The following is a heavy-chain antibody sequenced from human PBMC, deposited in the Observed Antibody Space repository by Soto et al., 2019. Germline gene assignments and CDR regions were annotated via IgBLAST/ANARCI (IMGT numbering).Heavy chain of an antibody. D-gene: IGHD3-10*01. CDR1: GFTFSSYG. J-gene: IGHJ4*02. V-gene: IGHV3-30*18. CDR3: AKDLAYYGSGGY. CDR2: ISYDGSNK. Sequence: QVQLVESGGGVVQPGRSLRLSCAASGFTFSSYGMHWVRQAPGKGLEWVAVISYDGSNKYYADSVKGRFTISRDNSKNTLYLQMNSLRAEDTAVYYCAKDLAYYGSGGYWGQGTLVTVSS.